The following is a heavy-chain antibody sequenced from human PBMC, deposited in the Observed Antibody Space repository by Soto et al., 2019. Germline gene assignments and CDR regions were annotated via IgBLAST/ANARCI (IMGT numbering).Heavy chain of an antibody. Sequence: SETLSLTCTFSGCSISSYYWSWIRQPPGKGLEWIGYIYYSGSTNYNPSLKSRVTISVDTSKNQFSLKLSSVTAADTAVYYCARDHSSSWGYYYGMDVWGQGTTVTVS. V-gene: IGHV4-59*01. CDR1: GCSISSYY. CDR3: ARDHSSSWGYYYGMDV. D-gene: IGHD6-13*01. CDR2: IYYSGST. J-gene: IGHJ6*02.